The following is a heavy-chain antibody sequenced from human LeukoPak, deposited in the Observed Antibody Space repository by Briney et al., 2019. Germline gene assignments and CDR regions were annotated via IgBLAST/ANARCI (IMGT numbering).Heavy chain of an antibody. CDR1: GGPFSGYY. CDR3: ARAMGY. CDR2: INHSGST. J-gene: IGHJ4*02. V-gene: IGHV4-34*01. Sequence: PSETLSLTCAVYGGPFSGYYWSWIRQPPGKGLEWIGEINHSGSTNYNPSLKGRVTISVDTSKNQFSLKLSSVTAADTAVYYCARAMGYWGQGTLVTVSS.